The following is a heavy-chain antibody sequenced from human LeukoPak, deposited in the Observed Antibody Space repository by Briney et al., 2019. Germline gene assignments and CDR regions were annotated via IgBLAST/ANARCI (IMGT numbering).Heavy chain of an antibody. CDR2: IKQDGTEK. D-gene: IGHD4-17*01. Sequence: GGSLRLSCAASGFTFSSCWMNWVRQAPGKGLEWVANIKQDGTEKYFVDSVKGRFTISRDNAKNSLYLQMNSLRAEDTAVYYCASLTTVTAAYYYNYHMDVWGKGTTVTVSS. CDR1: GFTFSSCW. V-gene: IGHV3-7*01. J-gene: IGHJ6*03. CDR3: ASLTTVTAAYYYNYHMDV.